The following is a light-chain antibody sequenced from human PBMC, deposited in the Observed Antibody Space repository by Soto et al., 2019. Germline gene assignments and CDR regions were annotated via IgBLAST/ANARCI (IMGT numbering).Light chain of an antibody. V-gene: IGKV3-15*01. CDR3: QQYNNWPLT. J-gene: IGKJ4*01. CDR2: FAS. CDR1: QNVNNN. Sequence: EIVMTQSPAILSVSPGERATLSCRASQNVNNNLAWYQQKPGQAPRLLIYFASTRATGIPARFSGSGSGTEFTLTISSLQSEDFAVYYCQQYNNWPLTFGGGTKVETK.